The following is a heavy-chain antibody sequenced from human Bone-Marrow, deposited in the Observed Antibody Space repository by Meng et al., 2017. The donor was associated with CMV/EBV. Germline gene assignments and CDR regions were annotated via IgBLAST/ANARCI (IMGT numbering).Heavy chain of an antibody. CDR2: IYYSGST. CDR3: ARGGGGSGWSKIVDY. Sequence: SETLSLTCTVSGGSVSSGSYYWSWIRQPPGKGLEWIGYIYYSGSTNYNPSLKSRVTISVDTSKNQFSLKLSSVTAADTAVYYCARGGGGSGWSKIVDYWGQGTLVTVSS. D-gene: IGHD6-19*01. J-gene: IGHJ4*02. V-gene: IGHV4-61*01. CDR1: GGSVSSGSYY.